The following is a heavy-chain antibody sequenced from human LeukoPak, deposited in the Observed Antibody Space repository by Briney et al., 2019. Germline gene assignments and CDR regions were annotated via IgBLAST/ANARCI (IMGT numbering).Heavy chain of an antibody. CDR1: GFTFSSYA. D-gene: IGHD3-10*01. CDR3: TTEGPTYGFHSFDT. Sequence: PGRSLRLSCAASGFTFSSYAMHWVRQAPGKGLEWVGRIKAKTNGGTTDYAAPVKGRFAISRDDSKNTLYLQMNSLKTDDIALYYCTTEGPTYGFHSFDTWGQGTMVTISS. J-gene: IGHJ3*02. CDR2: IKAKTNGGTT. V-gene: IGHV3-15*01.